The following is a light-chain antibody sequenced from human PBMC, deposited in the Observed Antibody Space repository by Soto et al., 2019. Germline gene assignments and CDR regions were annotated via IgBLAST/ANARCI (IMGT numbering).Light chain of an antibody. V-gene: IGLV2-14*01. CDR1: SSDVGGYNY. Sequence: QSVLTQPASASGSPGQSITISCTGTSSDVGGYNYVSWYQLHPGKAPKLMIHEVSERPSGVSNRFSGSKSGNTASLTISGLQAEDEADYYCASYRTGATYVFGGGTKLTVL. CDR2: EVS. CDR3: ASYRTGATYV. J-gene: IGLJ1*01.